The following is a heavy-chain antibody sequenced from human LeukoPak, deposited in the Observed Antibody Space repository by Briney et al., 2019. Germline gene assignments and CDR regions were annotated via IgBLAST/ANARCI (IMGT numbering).Heavy chain of an antibody. V-gene: IGHV4-39*01. CDR3: VRPRGFSYGYFDY. D-gene: IGHD5-18*01. CDR1: GGSISSSSAY. Sequence: PSETLSLTCTVSGGSISSSSAYWGWIRQPPGKGLEWIGSIYDSKNTYYNPSLKSRVTISADTSKNQFSLTLGSVSATDTAVYYCVRPRGFSYGYFDYWGQGTLVTVSS. J-gene: IGHJ4*02. CDR2: IYDSKNT.